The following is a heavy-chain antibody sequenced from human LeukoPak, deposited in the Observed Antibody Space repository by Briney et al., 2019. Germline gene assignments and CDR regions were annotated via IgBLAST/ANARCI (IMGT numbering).Heavy chain of an antibody. CDR3: ARDWYYAFDF. CDR1: GFTFSNTW. J-gene: IGHJ3*01. D-gene: IGHD2-21*02. V-gene: IGHV3-15*07. CDR2: IRSKRDGGTT. Sequence: GGSLRLSCLATGFTFSNTWMNWVRQAPGKGLEWVARIRSKRDGGTTDYAAPVKGRFTISRDDSKNTMYLQMNSLKAEDTAVYYCARDWYYAFDFWGQGTMVTVSS.